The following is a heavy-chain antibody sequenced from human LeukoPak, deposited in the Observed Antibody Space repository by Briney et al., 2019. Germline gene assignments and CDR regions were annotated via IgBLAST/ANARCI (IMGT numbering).Heavy chain of an antibody. CDR2: IKQDGSEK. Sequence: GGSLRLSCAASGFTFSSHSMNWVRQAPGKGLEWVANIKQDGSEKYYVDSVKGRFTISRDNAKNSLFLQMNSLRPEDTAVYYCARVYSSLWAPSFDYWGQGALVTVSS. CDR3: ARVYSSLWAPSFDY. J-gene: IGHJ4*02. D-gene: IGHD3-22*01. V-gene: IGHV3-7*05. CDR1: GFTFSSHS.